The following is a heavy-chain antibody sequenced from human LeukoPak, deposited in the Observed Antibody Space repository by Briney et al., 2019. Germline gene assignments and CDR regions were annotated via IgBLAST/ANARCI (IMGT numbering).Heavy chain of an antibody. CDR3: ARGFDWLLLGPFDY. J-gene: IGHJ4*02. Sequence: GRSLRLSCAASGFTFSSYGMHWVRQAPGKGLEWVAVIWYDGSNKYYADSVKGRFTISRDNSKNTLYLQMNSLRAEDTAVYYCARGFDWLLLGPFDYWGQGTPVTVSS. V-gene: IGHV3-33*01. D-gene: IGHD3-9*01. CDR1: GFTFSSYG. CDR2: IWYDGSNK.